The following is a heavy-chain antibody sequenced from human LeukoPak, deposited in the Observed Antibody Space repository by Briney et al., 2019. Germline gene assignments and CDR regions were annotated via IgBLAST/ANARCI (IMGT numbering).Heavy chain of an antibody. D-gene: IGHD5-12*01. Sequence: ASVKVSCKASGYTFTSYYMHWVRQAPGQGLEWMGIINPSGGSTSYAQKFQGRVTMTRDTSTSTVYMELSSLRSEDTAVYYCARSSSIPWLRSWFGPWGQGTLVTVSS. V-gene: IGHV1-46*01. CDR2: INPSGGST. CDR1: GYTFTSYY. CDR3: ARSSSIPWLRSWFGP. J-gene: IGHJ5*02.